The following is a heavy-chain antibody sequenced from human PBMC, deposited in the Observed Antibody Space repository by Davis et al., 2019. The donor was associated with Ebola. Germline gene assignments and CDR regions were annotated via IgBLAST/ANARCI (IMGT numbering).Heavy chain of an antibody. J-gene: IGHJ4*02. Sequence: PGGSLRLSCAASGFTFATYWMSWVRQAPGKGLEWVAKIKQDGGETYYADSVKGRFTISRDNSKNTLYLQMNSLEAEDTAVYYCAHFDNPDYWGQGTPVAVSS. CDR1: GFTFATYW. CDR2: IKQDGGET. CDR3: AHFDNPDY. D-gene: IGHD3-9*01. V-gene: IGHV3-7*01.